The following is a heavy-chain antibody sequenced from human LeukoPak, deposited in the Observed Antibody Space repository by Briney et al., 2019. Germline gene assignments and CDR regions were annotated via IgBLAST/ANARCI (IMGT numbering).Heavy chain of an antibody. Sequence: ASVKVSCKASGYTFTNYGIGWVRQGPGQGLEWMGWISAYNGHTNYAQKFQGRVTMTTDTSTSTAYMELRSLRPDDTAIYYCARALYSDYYSYLNWFDPRGQGTLVTVSS. CDR2: ISAYNGHT. V-gene: IGHV1-18*01. CDR1: GYTFTNYG. J-gene: IGHJ5*02. D-gene: IGHD5-12*01. CDR3: ARALYSDYYSYLNWFDP.